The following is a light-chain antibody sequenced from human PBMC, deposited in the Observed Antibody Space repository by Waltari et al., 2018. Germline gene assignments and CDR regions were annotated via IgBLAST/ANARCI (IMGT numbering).Light chain of an antibody. CDR3: MQALQTPNT. CDR2: LGS. J-gene: IGKJ2*01. V-gene: IGKV2-28*01. CDR1: QSLLHSTGYNY. Sequence: DIVMTQSPLSLPVTPGEPASIPCRSIQSLLHSTGYNYWDWYLQKPGQSPQLLIYLGSNRASGVPDRFSGSGSGTDFTLKISRVEAEDVGVYYCMQALQTPNTFGQGTKLEIK.